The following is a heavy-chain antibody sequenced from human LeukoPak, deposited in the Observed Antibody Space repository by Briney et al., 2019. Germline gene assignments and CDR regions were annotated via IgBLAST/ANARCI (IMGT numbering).Heavy chain of an antibody. Sequence: ASVTVSCTASGYTFTSYAMHWVRQAPGQRLEWMGWINAGNGNTKYSQKFQGRVTITRDTSASTAYMELSSLRSEDTAVYYCARWKQWLGLDYWGQGTLVTVSS. V-gene: IGHV1-3*01. CDR1: GYTFTSYA. CDR3: ARWKQWLGLDY. D-gene: IGHD6-19*01. J-gene: IGHJ4*02. CDR2: INAGNGNT.